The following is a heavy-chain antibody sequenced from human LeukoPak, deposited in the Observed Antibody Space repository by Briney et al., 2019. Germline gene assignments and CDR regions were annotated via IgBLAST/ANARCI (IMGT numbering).Heavy chain of an antibody. CDR3: AADLGTYYYYYMDV. CDR1: GFTFTSSA. CDR2: IVVGSGNT. J-gene: IGHJ6*03. V-gene: IGHV1-58*02. Sequence: ASVKVSCKASGFTFTSSAMQWVRQARGQRLEWIGWIVVGSGNTNYAQKFQERVTITRDMSTSTAYMELSSLRSEDTAVYYCAADLGTYYYYYMDVWGKGTTVTVSS.